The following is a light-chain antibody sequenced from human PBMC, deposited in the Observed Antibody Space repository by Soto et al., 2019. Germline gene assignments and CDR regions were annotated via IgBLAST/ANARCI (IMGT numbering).Light chain of an antibody. CDR1: NSDVRGYDY. CDR3: SSYTSSSTLV. J-gene: IGLJ2*01. V-gene: IGLV2-14*01. Sequence: QSALTQPASVSGSPGQSITISCTGTNSDVRGYDYVSWYQQHPGEAPKLLIYDVSDRPSGVSNRFSGSKSGNTASLTISGLQAEDEANYYFSSYTSSSTLVFGGGTKLTVL. CDR2: DVS.